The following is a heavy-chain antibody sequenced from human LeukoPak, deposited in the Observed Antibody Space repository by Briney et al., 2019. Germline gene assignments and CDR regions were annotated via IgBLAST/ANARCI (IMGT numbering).Heavy chain of an antibody. CDR2: IIPIFGTA. V-gene: IGHV1-69*13. CDR3: VRGLLELDYYMDV. J-gene: IGHJ6*03. D-gene: IGHD1-7*01. Sequence: SVKVSCKASGGTFSSYAISWVRQAPGQGLEWMGGIIPIFGTANYAQKFQGRVTITADESTSTAYMELSSLRSEDTAVYYCVRGLLELDYYMDVWGKGTTVTVSS. CDR1: GGTFSSYA.